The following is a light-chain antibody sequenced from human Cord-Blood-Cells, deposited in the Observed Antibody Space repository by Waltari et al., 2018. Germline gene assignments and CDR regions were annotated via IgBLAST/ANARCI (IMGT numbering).Light chain of an antibody. CDR2: EGS. CDR1: SSDVGRYNP. CDR3: CSYAGSYV. V-gene: IGLV2-23*01. Sequence: QSALTQPASVSGSPGQSITISCTGTSSDVGRYNPVSWYQQHPGKAPKLMIYEGSKRPSGVSNRFSGSKSGNTASLTISGLQAEDEADYYCCSYAGSYVFGTGTKVTVL. J-gene: IGLJ1*01.